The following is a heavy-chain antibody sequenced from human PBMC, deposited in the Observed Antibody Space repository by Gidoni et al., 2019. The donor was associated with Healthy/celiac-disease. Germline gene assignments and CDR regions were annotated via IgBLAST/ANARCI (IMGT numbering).Heavy chain of an antibody. CDR3: AKDGAVITGTTLRYYGMDV. CDR2: ISYDGSNK. CDR1: GFTFSSYG. J-gene: IGHJ6*02. Sequence: QVQLVESGGGVVQPGRSLRLSCAASGFTFSSYGMHWVRQAPGKGLEWVAVISYDGSNKYYADSVKGRFTISRDNSKNTLYLQMNSLRAEDTAVYYCAKDGAVITGTTLRYYGMDVWGQGTTVTVSS. D-gene: IGHD1-7*01. V-gene: IGHV3-30*18.